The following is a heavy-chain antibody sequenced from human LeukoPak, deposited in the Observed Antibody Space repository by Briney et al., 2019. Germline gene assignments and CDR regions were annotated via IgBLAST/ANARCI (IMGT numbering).Heavy chain of an antibody. Sequence: ASVKVSCKASGYTFTGYYMRWVRQAPGQGLEWMGWINPNSGGTNYAQKFQGRVTMTRDTSISTAYMELSRLRSDDTAVYYCARAVATIEEYFDYWGQGTLVTVSS. CDR3: ARAVATIEEYFDY. J-gene: IGHJ4*02. CDR2: INPNSGGT. V-gene: IGHV1-2*02. CDR1: GYTFTGYY. D-gene: IGHD5-12*01.